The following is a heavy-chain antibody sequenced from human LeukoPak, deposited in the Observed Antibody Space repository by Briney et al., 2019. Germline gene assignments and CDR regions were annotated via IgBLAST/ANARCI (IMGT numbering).Heavy chain of an antibody. D-gene: IGHD2-21*01. CDR2: INNGGVST. CDR1: GFTFSSYA. V-gene: IGHV3-23*01. Sequence: PGGSLRLSCAASGFTFSSYAMSWLRQAPGKGREWGSNINNGGVSTYYEESVKGRFTISRDNSKNTLYLQMNSLRAEDRAVYYSAKSKGLLLISYYFESWGQGDLVTVSS. J-gene: IGHJ4*02. CDR3: AKSKGLLLISYYFES.